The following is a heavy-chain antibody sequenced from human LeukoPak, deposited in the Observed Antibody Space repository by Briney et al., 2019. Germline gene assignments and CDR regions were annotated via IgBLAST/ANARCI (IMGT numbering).Heavy chain of an antibody. Sequence: GGSLRLSCAASGFTFSSYWMHWVRQAPGKGLVWVSRISRNGSSTTYADSVKGRFTISRDNAKNTLYLQMNTLRVEDTAVYYCAAYGSEFDYWGQGTLVTVSS. V-gene: IGHV3-74*01. CDR2: ISRNGSST. J-gene: IGHJ4*02. D-gene: IGHD6-19*01. CDR3: AAYGSEFDY. CDR1: GFTFSSYW.